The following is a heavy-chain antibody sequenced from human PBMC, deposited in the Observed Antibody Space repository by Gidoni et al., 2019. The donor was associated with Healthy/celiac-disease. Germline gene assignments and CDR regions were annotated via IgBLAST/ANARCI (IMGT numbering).Heavy chain of an antibody. V-gene: IGHV3-33*01. J-gene: IGHJ5*02. CDR1: GFPFSSYG. CDR3: ARELSRYYDSSGSNWFDP. Sequence: QVQLVESGGGVVQPGRSLRLSCAASGFPFSSYGRHWVRQAPGKGLEGVAVIWYDGSNKYYADSVKGRFTISRDNSKNTLYLQMNSLRAEDTAVYYCARELSRYYDSSGSNWFDPWGQGTLVTVSS. CDR2: IWYDGSNK. D-gene: IGHD3-22*01.